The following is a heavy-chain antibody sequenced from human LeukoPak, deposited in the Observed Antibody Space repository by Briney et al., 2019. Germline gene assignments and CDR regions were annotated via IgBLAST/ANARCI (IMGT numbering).Heavy chain of an antibody. V-gene: IGHV3-74*01. CDR1: GFTFSSYG. Sequence: GRSLRLSCAASGFTFSSYGMHWVRQAPGKGLEWVSRINSDESTINYADSVKGRFTVSRDNAKNTMYLQMNSLRAEDSAVYYCARALGYSYGYGIYWGQGTLVTVST. J-gene: IGHJ4*02. CDR2: INSDESTI. CDR3: ARALGYSYGYGIY. D-gene: IGHD5-18*01.